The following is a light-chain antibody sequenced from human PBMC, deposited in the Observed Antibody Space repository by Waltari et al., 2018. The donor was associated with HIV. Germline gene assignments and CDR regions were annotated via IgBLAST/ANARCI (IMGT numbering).Light chain of an antibody. V-gene: IGLV2-14*03. CDR3: SSYTGTGTWV. CDR1: NNDAGGYKY. CDR2: DVT. Sequence: LTQPASVSGSPGQSIAISCPGTNNDAGGYKYVSWYQQHPGTAPNLVIYDVTNRPSTVSDRFSGSKSGNTASLTISGLQAEDEADYYCSSYTGTGTWVFGGGTKVTVL. J-gene: IGLJ3*02.